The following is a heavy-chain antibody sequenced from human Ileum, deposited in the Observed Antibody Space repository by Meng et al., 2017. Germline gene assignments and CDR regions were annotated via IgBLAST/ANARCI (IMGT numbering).Heavy chain of an antibody. D-gene: IGHD2-21*01. V-gene: IGHV4-4*02. CDR3: ARGAIGTRPFDY. CDR1: GDSISTNW. J-gene: IGHJ4*02. Sequence: VQLEESGPGLVKPSGTLSLTCAVSGDSISTNWWNWVCQPPGKGLEWIGEIYHSGAFNYNPSLRSRVTISVDKSKNQLSLKLGSLTAADTAVYYCARGAIGTRPFDYWGQGTLVTVSS. CDR2: IYHSGAF.